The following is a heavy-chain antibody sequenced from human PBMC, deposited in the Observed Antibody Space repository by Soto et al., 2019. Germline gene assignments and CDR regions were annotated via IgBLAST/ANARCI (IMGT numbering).Heavy chain of an antibody. Sequence: GSLRLSYAASVFTFSTYTMNWVRQAPGKGLEWVSFISSTSSYIYYTNSVKGRFTISRDNAKNSLFLQMNSLRADDTAVYYCASDSVPRVVTPTCSDYWGQGTLVTVYS. CDR3: ASDSVPRVVTPTCSDY. CDR2: ISSTSSYI. V-gene: IGHV3-21*01. D-gene: IGHD2-21*02. CDR1: VFTFSTYT. J-gene: IGHJ4*02.